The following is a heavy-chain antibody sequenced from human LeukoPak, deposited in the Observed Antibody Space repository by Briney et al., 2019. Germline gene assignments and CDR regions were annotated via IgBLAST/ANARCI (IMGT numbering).Heavy chain of an antibody. CDR2: IKEDGSVM. CDR3: ARDFWGSYSTGSYLDY. J-gene: IGHJ4*02. D-gene: IGHD6-19*01. CDR1: GFPFTNYW. V-gene: IGHV3-7*01. Sequence: GGSLRLSCAVSGFPFTNYWMSWVRQAPGKGLEWVANIKEDGSVMYYVDSLKGRFTISRDSAQNSLYLQMNSLRVEDTAVYFCARDFWGSYSTGSYLDYWGQGALVTVSS.